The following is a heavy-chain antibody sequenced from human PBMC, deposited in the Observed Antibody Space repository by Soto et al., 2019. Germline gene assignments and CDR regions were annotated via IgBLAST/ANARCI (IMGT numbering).Heavy chain of an antibody. J-gene: IGHJ6*03. V-gene: IGHV1-2*04. CDR3: ARAGERTVTTMTYYYYYMDV. Sequence: ASVKVSCKASGYTFTGYYMHWVRQAPGQGLEWMGWINPNSGGTNYAQKFQGWVTMTRDTSISTAYMELSRLRSDDTAVYYCARAGERTVTTMTYYYYYMDVWGKGTTVTVSS. CDR1: GYTFTGYY. CDR2: INPNSGGT. D-gene: IGHD4-17*01.